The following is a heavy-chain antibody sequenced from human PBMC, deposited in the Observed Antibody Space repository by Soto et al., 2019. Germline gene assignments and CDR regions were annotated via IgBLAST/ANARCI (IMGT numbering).Heavy chain of an antibody. CDR2: IIPIFGTT. D-gene: IGHD3-9*01. CDR1: GGSFTSYA. CDR3: ARELKYSDFGYFYGMDV. J-gene: IGHJ6*02. Sequence: QVQLVQSGAEVRRPGSSVNISCKASGGSFTSYAITWVRQAPGQGLEWVGGIIPIFGTTTYAQKFYGRVTITADESASTAYMEVSSLRSEDTAMYYCARELKYSDFGYFYGMDVWGQGTTVTVSS. V-gene: IGHV1-69*01.